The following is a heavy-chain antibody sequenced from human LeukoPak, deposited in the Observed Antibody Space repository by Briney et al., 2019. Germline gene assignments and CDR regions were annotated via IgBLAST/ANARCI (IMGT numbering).Heavy chain of an antibody. J-gene: IGHJ4*02. CDR1: GFTFSDYY. CDR2: ISGSGGTT. Sequence: GGSLRLSCAASGFTFSDYYMSWIRQAPGKGLQGVSAISGSGGTTYYADSVKGRFTISRDNSKNTLYLQMNSLRADDTALYHCAKGKVSGSGGDFDYWGQGTLVTVSS. V-gene: IGHV3-23*01. CDR3: AKGKVSGSGGDFDY. D-gene: IGHD3-10*01.